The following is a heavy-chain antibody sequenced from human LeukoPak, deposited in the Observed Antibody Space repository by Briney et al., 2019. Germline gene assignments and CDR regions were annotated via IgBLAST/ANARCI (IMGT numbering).Heavy chain of an antibody. CDR2: IWYDGSNK. J-gene: IGHJ6*02. CDR1: GFTFSSYG. V-gene: IGHV3-33*01. Sequence: QPGGSLRLSCAASGFTFSSYGMHWVRQAPGKGLEWVAVIWYDGSNKYYADSVKGRFTISRDNSKNTLYLQMNSLRAEDTAVYYCARNLGSDYYYGMDVWGQGTTVTVSS. D-gene: IGHD3-16*01. CDR3: ARNLGSDYYYGMDV.